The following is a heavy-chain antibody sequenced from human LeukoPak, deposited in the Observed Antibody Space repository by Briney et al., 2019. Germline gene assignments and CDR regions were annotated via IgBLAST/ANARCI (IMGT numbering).Heavy chain of an antibody. V-gene: IGHV3-30*02. CDR3: AKGGGYEAQYYYYYLDV. CDR2: IRYDGSNK. Sequence: PGGSLRLSCEASGFTFSDYEFNWVRQAPGKGLEWVAFIRYDGSNKYYADSVKGRFTISRDNSKNTLYLQMKSLRAEDTAVYYCAKGGGYEAQYYYYYLDVWGKGTTVTISS. CDR1: GFTFSDYE. J-gene: IGHJ6*03. D-gene: IGHD5-12*01.